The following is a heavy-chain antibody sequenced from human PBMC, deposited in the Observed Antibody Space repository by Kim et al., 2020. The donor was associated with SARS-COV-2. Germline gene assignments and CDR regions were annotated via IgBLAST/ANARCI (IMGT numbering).Heavy chain of an antibody. V-gene: IGHV4-31*03. CDR3: ARESRSWYGRSKDYYY. CDR2: IYYSGRT. CDR1: GGSINSDTFS. D-gene: IGHD6-13*01. J-gene: IGHJ6*01. Sequence: SETLSLTCTVSGGSINSDTFSWSWIRQLPEKGLEWIGNIYYSGRTSYNPSLMSRLVISVDTSKNQLSLRLRSVTAADTAGYYCARESRSWYGRSKDYYY.